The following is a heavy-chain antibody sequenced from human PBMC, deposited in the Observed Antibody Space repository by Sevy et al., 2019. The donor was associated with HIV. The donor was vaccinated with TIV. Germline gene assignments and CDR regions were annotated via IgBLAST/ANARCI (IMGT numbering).Heavy chain of an antibody. CDR3: ARPRANYVDHYFFYAMDV. CDR1: GFAFSNYYA. V-gene: IGHV3-30-3*01. Sequence: GGSLRLSCAASGFAFSNYYAMHWVRQAPGKGLEWVALISYDGSDTYYADSVKGRFTVSRDNFKNTLFLQMNSLTTEDTAVYYWARPRANYVDHYFFYAMDVWGQGTTVTVSS. D-gene: IGHD4-17*01. J-gene: IGHJ6*02. CDR2: ISYDGSDT.